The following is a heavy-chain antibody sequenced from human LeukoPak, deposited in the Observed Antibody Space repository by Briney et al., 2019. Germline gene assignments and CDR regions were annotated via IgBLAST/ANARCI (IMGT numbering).Heavy chain of an antibody. D-gene: IGHD6-13*01. CDR1: GGSFSGYY. V-gene: IGHV4-34*01. CDR3: ARISSSNWYNERGAFDV. CDR2: INHSGST. Sequence: ETLSLTCAVYGGSFSGYYWSWIRQPPGKGLEWNGEINHSGSTNYNPSLKSRVTISVDTSKNQFSLKLRSVTAADTAVYYCARISSSNWYNERGAFDVWGQGTMVTVSS. J-gene: IGHJ3*01.